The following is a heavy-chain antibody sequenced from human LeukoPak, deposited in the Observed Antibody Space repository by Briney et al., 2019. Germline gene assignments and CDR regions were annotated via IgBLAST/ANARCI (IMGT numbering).Heavy chain of an antibody. CDR3: ARGGLYSSSYLQGY. J-gene: IGHJ4*02. V-gene: IGHV1-18*01. D-gene: IGHD6-13*01. CDR1: GYTFTSYG. Sequence: GASVKVSCKASGYTFTSYGISWVRQAPGQGLEWMGWISAYNGNTNYAQKLQGRVAMTRNTSISTAYMELSSLRSEDTAVYYCARGGLYSSSYLQGYWGQGTLVTVSS. CDR2: ISAYNGNT.